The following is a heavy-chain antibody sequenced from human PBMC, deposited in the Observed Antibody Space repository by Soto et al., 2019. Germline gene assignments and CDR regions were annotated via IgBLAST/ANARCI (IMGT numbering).Heavy chain of an antibody. CDR3: ARGLYDYVWGSYRQVSYYYYGMDV. J-gene: IGHJ6*02. V-gene: IGHV1-69*01. Sequence: QVQLVQSGAEVQKPGSSVKVSCKASGGTFSSYAISWVRQAPGQGLEWMGGIIPIFGTANYAQKFQGRVTITSDESTSTAYMELSSLRSEDTAVYYCARGLYDYVWGSYRQVSYYYYGMDVWGQGTTVTVSS. D-gene: IGHD3-16*02. CDR1: GGTFSSYA. CDR2: IIPIFGTA.